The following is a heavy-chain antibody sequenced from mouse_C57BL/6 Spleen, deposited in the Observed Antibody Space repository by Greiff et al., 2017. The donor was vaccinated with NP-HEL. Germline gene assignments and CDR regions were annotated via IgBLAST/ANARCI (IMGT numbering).Heavy chain of an antibody. D-gene: IGHD2-2*01. V-gene: IGHV7-1*01. CDR3: ARALYYGYDGFAY. J-gene: IGHJ3*01. CDR2: SRNKANDYTT. CDR1: GFTFSDFY. Sequence: EVNVVESGGGLVQSGRSLRLSCATSGFTFSDFYMEWVRQAPGKGLEWIAASRNKANDYTTEYSASVKGRFIVSRDTSQSILYLQMNALRAEDTAIYYCARALYYGYDGFAYWGQGTLVTVSA.